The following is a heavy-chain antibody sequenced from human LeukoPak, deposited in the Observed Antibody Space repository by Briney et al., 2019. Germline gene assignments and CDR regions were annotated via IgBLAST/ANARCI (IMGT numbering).Heavy chain of an antibody. CDR3: AKERPNIAARPVDC. D-gene: IGHD6-6*01. CDR1: GFTFSSYA. J-gene: IGHJ4*02. V-gene: IGHV3-23*01. CDR2: ISGTGGST. Sequence: PGGSLRLSCAASGFTFSSYAMSWVRQAPGKGLEWVSLISGTGGSTYYADSVKGRFSISRDNSKNTLYLQMNSLRAEDTAVYYCAKERPNIAARPVDCWGQGTLVTVSS.